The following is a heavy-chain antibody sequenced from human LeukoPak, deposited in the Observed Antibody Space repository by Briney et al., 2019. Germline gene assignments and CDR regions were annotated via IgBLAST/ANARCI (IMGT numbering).Heavy chain of an antibody. V-gene: IGHV4-4*02. CDR1: GGSISRSNW. Sequence: SETLSLTCAASGGSISRSNWWGWVRESRGKGLEWMGEIYDNGSTNYNPSLKSRVTISVDKSKNQFSLKLSTVTAADTAVYYCASPRAERSTWYAVDYWGQGTLVTVSA. J-gene: IGHJ4*02. CDR2: IYDNGST. D-gene: IGHD6-13*01. CDR3: ASPRAERSTWYAVDY.